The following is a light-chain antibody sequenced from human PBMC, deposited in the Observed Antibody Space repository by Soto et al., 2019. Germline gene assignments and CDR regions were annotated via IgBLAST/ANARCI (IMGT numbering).Light chain of an antibody. CDR1: QSVSSY. V-gene: IGKV3-11*01. CDR2: DAS. CDR3: QQRRYWPVT. Sequence: EIVLTQSPAILSMSPGERATLSCRASQSVSSYFAWYQQKPGQAPRLLIYDASNRATGVPARFSGSGSGTXXXXXIXSLEPEDFAVYYCQQRRYWPVTFGQGTKVEIK. J-gene: IGKJ1*01.